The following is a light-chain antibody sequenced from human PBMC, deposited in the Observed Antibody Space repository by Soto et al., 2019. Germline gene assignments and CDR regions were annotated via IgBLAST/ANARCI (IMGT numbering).Light chain of an antibody. V-gene: IGKV1-5*01. CDR3: QQYNTYSWT. CDR1: QSVNTW. Sequence: DIQMTQSPSTLSASVGDRVTITCRASQSVNTWLAWYQQKPGKAPRLLIYDASNLQGGVPSRFSGSGSGTEFTLTISSLQPDDFATYYCQQYNTYSWTFCQGTKLEVK. J-gene: IGKJ1*01. CDR2: DAS.